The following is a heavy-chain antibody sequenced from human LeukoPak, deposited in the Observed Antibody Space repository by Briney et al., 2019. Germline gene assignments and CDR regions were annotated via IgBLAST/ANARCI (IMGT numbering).Heavy chain of an antibody. Sequence: GGSLRLSCTASGFIFSSYSMNWVRQAPGKGLEWVSSISSVSSYIYYADSMKGRFTISRDNAKNSVYLQMNSLGAEDTAVYYCVGDRYDSAGYTVSWGQGTLVTVSS. J-gene: IGHJ4*02. CDR3: VGDRYDSAGYTVS. CDR2: ISSVSSYI. V-gene: IGHV3-21*01. D-gene: IGHD3-22*01. CDR1: GFIFSSYS.